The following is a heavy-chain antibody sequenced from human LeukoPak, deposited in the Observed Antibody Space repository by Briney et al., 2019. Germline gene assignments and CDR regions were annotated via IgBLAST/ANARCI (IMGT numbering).Heavy chain of an antibody. CDR3: ASSPWFGESDDY. V-gene: IGHV1-46*01. J-gene: IGHJ4*02. D-gene: IGHD3-10*01. CDR2: INPSGGST. CDR1: GYTFTSYY. Sequence: ASVKVSCKASGYTFTSYYMHWVRQAPGQGLEWMGIINPSGGSTSYAQKFQGRVTMTRDTSTSTVYMEPSSLRSEDTAVYYCASSPWFGESDDYWGQGTLVTVSS.